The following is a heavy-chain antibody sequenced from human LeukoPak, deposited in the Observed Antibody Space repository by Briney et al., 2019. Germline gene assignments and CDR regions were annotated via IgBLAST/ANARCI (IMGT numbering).Heavy chain of an antibody. Sequence: GGSLRLSCVDSGFTFSGYSMNWVRQAPGKGLEWLSYISSSSSTIYYADSVKGRFTISRDNAKNSLYLQMNSLRDEDTAVYYCARVRPNYDSFGMDVWGQGTTVTVS. CDR3: ARVRPNYDSFGMDV. CDR1: GFTFSGYS. J-gene: IGHJ6*02. V-gene: IGHV3-48*02. CDR2: ISSSSSTI. D-gene: IGHD3-9*01.